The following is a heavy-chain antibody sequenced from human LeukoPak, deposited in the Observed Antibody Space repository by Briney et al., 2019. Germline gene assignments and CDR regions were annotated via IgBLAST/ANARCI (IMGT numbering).Heavy chain of an antibody. CDR2: INHSGST. CDR1: GGSFSGYY. J-gene: IGHJ4*02. D-gene: IGHD1-26*01. CDR3: ARERGGATGFDY. Sequence: PSETLSLTCAVYGGSFSGYYWSWIRQPPGKGLEWIGEINHSGSTNYNPSLKSRVTISVDTSKNQFSLKLSSVTAADTAVYYCARERGGATGFDYWGQGTLVTVSS. V-gene: IGHV4-34*01.